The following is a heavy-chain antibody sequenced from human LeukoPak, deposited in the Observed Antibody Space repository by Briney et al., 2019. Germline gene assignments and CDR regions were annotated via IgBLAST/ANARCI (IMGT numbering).Heavy chain of an antibody. CDR2: INHSGST. J-gene: IGHJ6*03. V-gene: IGHV4-34*01. CDR3: ARTNHYYYYYMDV. CDR1: GGSFSGYY. Sequence: SETLSLTCAVYGGSFSGYYWSWIRQPPGKGLEWIGEINHSGSTNYNPSLKSRVTISVDTSKNQFSLKLSSVTAADTAVYYCARTNHYYYYYMDVWGKGTTVTVSS.